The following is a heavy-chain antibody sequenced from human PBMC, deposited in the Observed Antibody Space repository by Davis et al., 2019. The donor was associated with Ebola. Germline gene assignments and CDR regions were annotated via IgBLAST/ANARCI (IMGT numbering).Heavy chain of an antibody. CDR3: AKGDLSTGWFD. D-gene: IGHD6-19*01. CDR1: GFTFSTYA. J-gene: IGHJ4*02. Sequence: GESLKISCAASGFTFSTYAMSWVRQAPGKGLEWVSGISGSGDTPYYADSVKGRFTISRDNSKNTLYLQMNSLRAEDTAVYYCAKGDLSTGWFDWGEGTLVTVSS. CDR2: ISGSGDTP. V-gene: IGHV3-23*01.